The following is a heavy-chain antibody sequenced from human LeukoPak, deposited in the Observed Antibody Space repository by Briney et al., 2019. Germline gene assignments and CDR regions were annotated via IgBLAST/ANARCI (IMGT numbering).Heavy chain of an antibody. CDR3: ARAVAGCLWY. CDR2: INHSGST. J-gene: IGHJ4*02. Sequence: SETLSLTCAVYSGSFSGYYWSWIRQPPGKGLEWIGEINHSGSTNYNPSLKSRVTISVDTSKNQFSLKLSSVTAADTAVYYCARAVAGCLWYWGQGTLVTVSS. CDR1: SGSFSGYY. V-gene: IGHV4-34*01. D-gene: IGHD6-19*01.